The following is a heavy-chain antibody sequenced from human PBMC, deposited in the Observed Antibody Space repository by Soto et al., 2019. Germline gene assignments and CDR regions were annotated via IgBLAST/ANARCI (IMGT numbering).Heavy chain of an antibody. CDR1: SYTCTSYG. CDR2: ISAYTGNT. V-gene: IGHV1-18*04. CDR3: ARVPVRHPTAHLTWIQLWSFDY. D-gene: IGHD5-18*01. Sequence: GGSVEVSCKASSYTCTSYGISCGPNYPLRWREGKGWISAYTGNTNYAQKLQGRVTMTTDTSTSTAYMELRSLRSDDTAVYYCARVPVRHPTAHLTWIQLWSFDYWGQGTLVTAPQ. J-gene: IGHJ4*02.